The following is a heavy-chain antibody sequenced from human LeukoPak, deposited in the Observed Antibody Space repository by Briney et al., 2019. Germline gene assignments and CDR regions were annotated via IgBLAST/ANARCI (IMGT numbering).Heavy chain of an antibody. D-gene: IGHD3-22*01. J-gene: IGHJ4*02. CDR3: ARGPRITMIVVVPLI. Sequence: SVKVSCKDSGYTFTGYYMHWVRQAPGQGLEWMGWINPNSGGTNYAQKFQGRVTMTRDTSISTAYMELSRLRSDDTAVYYCARGPRITMIVVVPLIWGQGTLVTVSS. CDR1: GYTFTGYY. CDR2: INPNSGGT. V-gene: IGHV1-2*02.